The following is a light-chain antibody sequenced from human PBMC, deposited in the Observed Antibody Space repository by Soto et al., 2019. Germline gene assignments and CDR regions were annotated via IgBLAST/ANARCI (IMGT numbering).Light chain of an antibody. CDR3: QQYNDYST. CDR1: QSISNW. J-gene: IGKJ1*01. Sequence: DIQMTQSPSTLSASVGDRVTITCRASQSISNWFAWYQKKPGKAPKLLIYDAFVLASGVSSRFSGSGSGTEFTLTISSLQPDDFATYYCQQYNDYSTFGQGTKVEV. CDR2: DAF. V-gene: IGKV1-5*01.